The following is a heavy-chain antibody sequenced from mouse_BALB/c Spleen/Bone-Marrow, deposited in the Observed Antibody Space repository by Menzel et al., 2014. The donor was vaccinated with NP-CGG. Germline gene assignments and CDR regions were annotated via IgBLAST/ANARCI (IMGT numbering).Heavy chain of an antibody. Sequence: DVKLQESGGGLVQPGGSLKLSCAASGLDFSRYWMSWVRQAPGKGLEWIGEINPDSSTINYTPSLKDKFIISRDNAKNTLYLQMSKVRSEDTALYYCARQGYYGKGDYWGQGTTLTGSS. J-gene: IGHJ2*01. V-gene: IGHV4-1*02. D-gene: IGHD2-1*01. CDR2: INPDSSTI. CDR1: GLDFSRYW. CDR3: ARQGYYGKGDY.